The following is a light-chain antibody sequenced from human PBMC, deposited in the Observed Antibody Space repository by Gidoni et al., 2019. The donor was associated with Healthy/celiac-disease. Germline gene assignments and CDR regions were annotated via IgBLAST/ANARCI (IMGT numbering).Light chain of an antibody. CDR3: QQYNNWPHL. CDR1: QSVSSN. Sequence: EIVMTQSPATLSVSPGERATLSCRASQSVSSNLAWYQQKPGQAPRLLIYGASTRATGIPARFSGSGSGTEFTLTISSLQSEDFAVYYCQQYNNWPHLFXGXTKVEIK. CDR2: GAS. V-gene: IGKV3-15*01. J-gene: IGKJ4*01.